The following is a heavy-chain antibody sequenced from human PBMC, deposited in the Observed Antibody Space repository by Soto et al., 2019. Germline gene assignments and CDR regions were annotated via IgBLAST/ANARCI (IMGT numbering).Heavy chain of an antibody. CDR2: ISYTGRT. CDR1: GDSVTSGSYY. V-gene: IGHV4-61*03. D-gene: IGHD2-2*01. J-gene: IGHJ6*02. Sequence: SETLSLTCVVSGDSVTSGSYYWTWLRQPPGKGLEWIGYISYTGRTKYNPSLQSRVTISVDTSKNDFSLNLSSVTAADTGVYYCASRTRYYGMDVWGQGTTVTVSS. CDR3: ASRTRYYGMDV.